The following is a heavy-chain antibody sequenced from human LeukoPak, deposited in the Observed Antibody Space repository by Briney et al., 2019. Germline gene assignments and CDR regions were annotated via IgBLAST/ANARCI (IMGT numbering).Heavy chain of an antibody. Sequence: PGGSLRLSCTASAFTFSGYWMHWVRQAPGKGLVWVSHINSGGSSTSYADSVKGRFTISRDNAKNTLYLQMNSLRAEDTAVYYCARDRYSSAWYEEWGQGTLVTVSS. D-gene: IGHD6-19*01. CDR2: INSGGSST. CDR1: AFTFSGYW. CDR3: ARDRYSSAWYEE. V-gene: IGHV3-74*01. J-gene: IGHJ4*02.